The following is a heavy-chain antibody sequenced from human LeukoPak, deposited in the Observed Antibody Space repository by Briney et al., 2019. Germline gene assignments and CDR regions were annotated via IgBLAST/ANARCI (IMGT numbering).Heavy chain of an antibody. CDR1: GYTFTSYA. V-gene: IGHV1-3*01. CDR2: INAGNGNT. CDR3: AGDTGGYDWVRYYFDY. J-gene: IGHJ4*02. D-gene: IGHD5-12*01. Sequence: ASVTVSCKASGYTFTSYAMHWVRQAPGQRLEWMGWINAGNGNTKYSQKFQGRVTITRDTSASTAYMELSSLRSEDTAVYYCAGDTGGYDWVRYYFDYWGQGTLVTVSS.